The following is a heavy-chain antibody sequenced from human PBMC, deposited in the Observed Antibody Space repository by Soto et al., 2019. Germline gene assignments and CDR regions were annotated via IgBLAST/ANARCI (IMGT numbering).Heavy chain of an antibody. J-gene: IGHJ4*02. CDR3: AKGRTYFDF. CDR1: GFTFSDYA. CDR2: ISDGDGDT. V-gene: IGHV3-23*01. Sequence: EVVLLQSGGDLVQPGGSLRLSCAASGFTFSDYAMTWVCQAPGKGLEWVSDISDGDGDTHYADSVRGRFVISRDNSKNTLFLEMNSLRAEDAAVYYCAKGRTYFDFWGQGSLVTVSS.